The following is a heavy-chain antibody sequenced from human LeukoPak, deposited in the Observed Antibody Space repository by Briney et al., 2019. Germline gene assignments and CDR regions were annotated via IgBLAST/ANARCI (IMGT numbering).Heavy chain of an antibody. CDR2: IKQDGSEK. V-gene: IGHV3-7*01. D-gene: IGHD1-7*01. CDR1: GFTFSSYR. Sequence: GGSLRLSCAASGFTFSSYRMSWVRQAPGKGLEWVANIKQDGSEKYYVDSVKGRFSISRDNAKNSLYLQMNSVRAEDTAVYYCAYLNSHAFDIWGQGTVVTVSS. J-gene: IGHJ3*02. CDR3: AYLNSHAFDI.